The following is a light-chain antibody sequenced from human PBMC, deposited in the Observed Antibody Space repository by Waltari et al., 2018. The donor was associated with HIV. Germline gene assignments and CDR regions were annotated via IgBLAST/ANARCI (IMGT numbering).Light chain of an antibody. CDR2: DDS. CDR1: NIGIKS. V-gene: IGLV3-21*04. Sequence: SYVLTQPPSVSVAPGKTARITCGGNNIGIKSVHWYQQKPGQAPVLVIYDDSDRPSGIPERFSGSNSGNTATLTISRVEDGDEADYYCQVWDSSSDLNWVFGGGTKLTVL. J-gene: IGLJ3*02. CDR3: QVWDSSSDLNWV.